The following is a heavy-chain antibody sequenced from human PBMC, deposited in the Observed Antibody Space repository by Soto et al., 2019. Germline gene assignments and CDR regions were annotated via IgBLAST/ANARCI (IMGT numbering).Heavy chain of an antibody. J-gene: IGHJ4*02. CDR2: IYYSGST. CDR1: GGSISSGGYY. V-gene: IGHV4-31*03. Sequence: QVQLQESGPGLVKSSQTLSLTCTVSGGSISSGGYYWSWIRQRPGKGLEWIGYIYYSGSTNYNPSLKSRVTISVDTSKNQFALRLRSVTAADTVVYDCARAPLCSRSAHFDYWGQGTLVTVSS. CDR3: ARAPLCSRSAHFDY. D-gene: IGHD2-15*01.